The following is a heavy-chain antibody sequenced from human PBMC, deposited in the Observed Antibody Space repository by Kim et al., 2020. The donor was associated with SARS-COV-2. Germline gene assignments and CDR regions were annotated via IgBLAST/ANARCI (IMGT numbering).Heavy chain of an antibody. CDR2: ISGSGGST. V-gene: IGHV3-23*01. CDR1: GFTFSSYA. J-gene: IGHJ4*02. CDR3: ATDPGGYSGYEHYFDY. D-gene: IGHD5-12*01. Sequence: GGSLRLSCAASGFTFSSYAMRWVRQAPGKGLEWVSAISGSGGSTYYADSVKGRFTISRDNSKNTLYLQMNSLRAEDTAVYYCATDPGGYSGYEHYFDYWGQGTLVTVSS.